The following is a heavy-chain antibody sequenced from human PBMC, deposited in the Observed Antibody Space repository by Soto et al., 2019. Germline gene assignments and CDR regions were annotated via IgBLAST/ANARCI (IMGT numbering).Heavy chain of an antibody. D-gene: IGHD6-19*01. CDR3: ARGDGSGWYGGMDG. J-gene: IGHJ6*02. Sequence: QVQLQESGPGLVKPSETLSLTCIVSGDSISRSYWNWIRQPPGKGLEWIGYIYDSGNTNYNPSLKSRVTISLDTSKNQFSLKLSSVTAADTAVYYCARGDGSGWYGGMDGWGQGTKVTVSS. CDR2: IYDSGNT. V-gene: IGHV4-59*01. CDR1: GDSISRSY.